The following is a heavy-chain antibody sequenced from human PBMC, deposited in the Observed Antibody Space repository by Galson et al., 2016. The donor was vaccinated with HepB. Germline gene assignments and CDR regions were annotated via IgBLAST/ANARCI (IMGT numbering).Heavy chain of an antibody. CDR2: IDNSGSA. CDR3: VRAPYDYVWDSADQPAKNFDY. Sequence: TLSLTCKVSGGSISSGGYYWSWIRQHPGKGLEWMGYIDNSGSAHYSPSLKSRITISVDTSKNKFSLNLTSVTAADSAVYYCVRAPYDYVWDSADQPAKNFDYWGQGTTVTVSS. V-gene: IGHV4-31*03. D-gene: IGHD3-16*01. CDR1: GGSISSGGYY. J-gene: IGHJ4*01.